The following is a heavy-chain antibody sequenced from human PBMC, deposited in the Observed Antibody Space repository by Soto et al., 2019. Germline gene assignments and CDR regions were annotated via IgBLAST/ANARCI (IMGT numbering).Heavy chain of an antibody. Sequence: EVQLVESGGGLVKPGESLRLSCAGSGFTFSSYSFNWVRQAPGKGLEWVASVSNGASYTYYADSVKGRFTIFRDNADNSAFLQMNSLRGEDTAVYYCSRDLDDMDVWGKGNTVTVS. CDR3: SRDLDDMDV. D-gene: IGHD3-3*01. J-gene: IGHJ6*03. CDR1: GFTFSSYS. V-gene: IGHV3-21*01. CDR2: VSNGASYT.